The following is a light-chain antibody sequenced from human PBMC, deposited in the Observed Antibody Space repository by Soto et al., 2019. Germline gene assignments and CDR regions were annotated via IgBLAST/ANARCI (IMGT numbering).Light chain of an antibody. V-gene: IGKV1-33*01. CDR3: QQFDNLPPMYT. Sequence: DVQLTQSPSSLSASVGDRVTITCQASQDIVNYLNWYQQKPGKAPKLLIYDASHLQTGVSSRFSGSGSGTDFTFTISSLQPEDVATYYCQQFDNLPPMYTFGQGTKLEIK. CDR2: DAS. J-gene: IGKJ2*01. CDR1: QDIVNY.